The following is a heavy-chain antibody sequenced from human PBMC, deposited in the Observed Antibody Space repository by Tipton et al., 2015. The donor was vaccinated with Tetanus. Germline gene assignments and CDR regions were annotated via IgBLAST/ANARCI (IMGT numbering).Heavy chain of an antibody. CDR3: ARRQTYCTNGFCPFEN. D-gene: IGHD2-8*01. CDR1: GGSISGSHYY. CDR2: IYYTGST. V-gene: IGHV4-39*01. Sequence: TLSLTCTVSGGSISGSHYYWGWVRRSPGRGVEWIGSIYYTGSTYHSPSLKSRVTMSVDTSKNQFSLKLSSVTAADTAVYYCARRQTYCTNGFCPFENWGQGTLVTVSS. J-gene: IGHJ4*02.